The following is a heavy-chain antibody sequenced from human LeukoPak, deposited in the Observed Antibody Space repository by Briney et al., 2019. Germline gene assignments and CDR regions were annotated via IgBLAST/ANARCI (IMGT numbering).Heavy chain of an antibody. CDR1: GGSFSGYY. D-gene: IGHD6-13*01. V-gene: IGHV4-34*01. CDR2: INHSGST. CDR3: ARGRAYEYSSSWYYFDY. J-gene: IGHJ4*02. Sequence: SETLSLTCAVYGGSFSGYYWSWIRQPPGKGLEWIGEINHSGSTNYNPSLKSRVTISVDTSKNQFSLKLSSVTAADTAVYYCARGRAYEYSSSWYYFDYWGQGTLVTVSS.